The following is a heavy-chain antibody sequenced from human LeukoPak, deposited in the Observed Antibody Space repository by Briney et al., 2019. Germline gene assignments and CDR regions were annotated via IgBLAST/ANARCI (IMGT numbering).Heavy chain of an antibody. V-gene: IGHV4-39*01. Sequence: SETLPLTCTVSGGSISSTSHYWGWIRQPPGKGLEWIGSIYYNGNTYYNPPLKSRVTISVDTSKNQFSLRLSSVTAADMAVYFCARLGYSVSWTDCWGQGTLVTVSS. J-gene: IGHJ4*02. CDR1: GGSISSTSHY. CDR3: ARLGYSVSWTDC. CDR2: IYYNGNT. D-gene: IGHD5/OR15-5a*01.